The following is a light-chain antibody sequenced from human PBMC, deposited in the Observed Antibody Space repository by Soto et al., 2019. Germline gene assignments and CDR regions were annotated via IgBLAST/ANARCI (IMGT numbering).Light chain of an antibody. CDR1: QDINKW. CDR3: QQGKSFTLT. CDR2: TAS. J-gene: IGKJ4*01. Sequence: DIQMTQSSSSVSASVGDRVTITCLASQDINKWLAWYQQKPGLAPNIVIYTASRLHGGGPSRFSGSASGTDFTLTISSLKTEDVATYYCQQGKSFTLTFGGGTKVDIK. V-gene: IGKV1-12*01.